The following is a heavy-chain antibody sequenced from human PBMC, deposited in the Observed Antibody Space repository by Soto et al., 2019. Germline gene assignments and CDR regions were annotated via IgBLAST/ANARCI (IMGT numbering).Heavy chain of an antibody. CDR2: ISGSGGST. V-gene: IGHV3-23*01. Sequence: PGGSLRLSCAASGFTFSSYAMSWVRQAPGKGLEWVSAISGSGGSTYYADSVKGRFTISRDNSKNTLYLQMNSLRAEDTAVYYCATYSSGYYYFDYWGQGTLVTVSS. J-gene: IGHJ4*02. CDR1: GFTFSSYA. D-gene: IGHD3-22*01. CDR3: ATYSSGYYYFDY.